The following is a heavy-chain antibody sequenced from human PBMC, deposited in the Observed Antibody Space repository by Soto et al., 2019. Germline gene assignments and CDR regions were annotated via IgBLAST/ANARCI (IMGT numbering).Heavy chain of an antibody. CDR2: ISCDESNK. Sequence: SLRLSCAASGLNFRRYGMHWVSQAPGKGLERVAVISCDESNKYYADSVKGRFTISRDNSKNTLYLQMNSLSAEDTAVYYCAKDVSYYDFWSGYYKPKAGYYYYYGMGVWGQATA. CDR1: GLNFRRYG. J-gene: IGHJ6*02. D-gene: IGHD3-3*01. V-gene: IGHV3-30*18. CDR3: AKDVSYYDFWSGYYKPKAGYYYYYGMGV.